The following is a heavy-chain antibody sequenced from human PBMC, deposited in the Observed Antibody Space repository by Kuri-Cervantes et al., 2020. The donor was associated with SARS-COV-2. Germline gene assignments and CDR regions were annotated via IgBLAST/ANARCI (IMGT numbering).Heavy chain of an antibody. Sequence: GESLKISCAASGFTFSSYAMHWVRQAPGKGLEWVAVISYDGSNKYYADSVKGRFTISRDNSKNTLYLQMNSLRAEDTAVYYCARGGDIVLMVYAIPLYGAFDIWGQGTMVTVS. CDR2: ISYDGSNK. CDR1: GFTFSSYA. CDR3: ARGGDIVLMVYAIPLYGAFDI. V-gene: IGHV3-30-3*01. J-gene: IGHJ3*02. D-gene: IGHD2-8*01.